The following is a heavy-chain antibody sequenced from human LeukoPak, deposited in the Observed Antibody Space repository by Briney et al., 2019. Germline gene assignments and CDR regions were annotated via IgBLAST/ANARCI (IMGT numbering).Heavy chain of an antibody. CDR1: GGSFSGYY. CDR2: INHSGST. V-gene: IGHV4-34*01. D-gene: IGHD6-19*01. J-gene: IGHJ4*02. Sequence: SETLSLTCAVYGGSFSGYYWSWIRQPPGKGLEWIGEINHSGSTNYNPSLKSRVTISVDTSKNLFSLKLSSVTAADTAVYYCARGRTSSGRPFDYWGQGTLVTVSS. CDR3: ARGRTSSGRPFDY.